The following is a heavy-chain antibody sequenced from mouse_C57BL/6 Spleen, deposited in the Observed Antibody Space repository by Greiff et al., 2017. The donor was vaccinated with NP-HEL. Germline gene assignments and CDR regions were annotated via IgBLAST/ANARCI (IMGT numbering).Heavy chain of an antibody. Sequence: EVHLVESGGGLVKPGGSLKLSCAASGFTFSDYGMHWVRQAPEKGLEWVAYISSGSSTIYYADTVKGRFTISRDNAKNTLFLQMTSLRSEDTAMYYCAKGIYYGSSYWYFDVWGTGTTVTVSA. D-gene: IGHD1-1*01. V-gene: IGHV5-17*01. CDR2: ISSGSSTI. CDR3: AKGIYYGSSYWYFDV. CDR1: GFTFSDYG. J-gene: IGHJ1*03.